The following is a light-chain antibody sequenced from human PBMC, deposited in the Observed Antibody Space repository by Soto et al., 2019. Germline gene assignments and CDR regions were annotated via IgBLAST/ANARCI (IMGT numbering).Light chain of an antibody. CDR3: SSYTSSSTPCV. V-gene: IGLV2-14*01. Sequence: QSVLTQPASVSGSPGQSITISCTGTSSDVGGYNYVSWYQQHPGKAPKLMIYEVSNRPSGVSNRFSGSKSGNTAPLTISGLQAEDEADYYCSSYTSSSTPCVFGTGTKLTVL. CDR1: SSDVGGYNY. J-gene: IGLJ1*01. CDR2: EVS.